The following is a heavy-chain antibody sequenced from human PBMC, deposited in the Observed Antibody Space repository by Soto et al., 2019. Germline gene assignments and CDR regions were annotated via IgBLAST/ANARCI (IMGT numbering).Heavy chain of an antibody. V-gene: IGHV4-59*01. D-gene: IGHD6-19*01. Sequence: PSETLSLTCTVSGGSISSYYWSWIRQPPGKGLEWIGYIYYSGSTNYNPSLKSRVTISVDTSKNQFSLKLSSVTAADTAVYYCARDNLIGGGLVIDYWGQGTLVTVSS. CDR3: ARDNLIGGGLVIDY. CDR2: IYYSGST. J-gene: IGHJ4*02. CDR1: GGSISSYY.